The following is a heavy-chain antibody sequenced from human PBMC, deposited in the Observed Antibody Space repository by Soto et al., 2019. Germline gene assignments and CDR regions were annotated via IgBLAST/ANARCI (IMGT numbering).Heavy chain of an antibody. V-gene: IGHV4-34*01. CDR3: ARGGRYCSSTSCYRFGYYYYGMDV. Sequence: SETLSLTCAVYGGSFSGYYWSWIRQPPGKGLEWIGEINHSGSTNYNPSLKSRVTISVDTSKNQFSLKLSSVTAADTAVYYCARGGRYCSSTSCYRFGYYYYGMDVWGQGTTVTGS. J-gene: IGHJ6*02. CDR1: GGSFSGYY. CDR2: INHSGST. D-gene: IGHD2-2*01.